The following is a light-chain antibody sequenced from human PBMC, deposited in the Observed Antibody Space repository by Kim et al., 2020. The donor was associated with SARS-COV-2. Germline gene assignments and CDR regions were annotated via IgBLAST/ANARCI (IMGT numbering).Light chain of an antibody. CDR1: SLRSYY. Sequence: ALGQTVRITCQGDSLRSYYASWYQQKSGQAPVLVIYGKNNRPSGIPDRFSGSSSGNTASLTITGAQAEDEADYYCNSRDSSGNHLVFGTGTQLTVL. CDR3: NSRDSSGNHLV. CDR2: GKN. V-gene: IGLV3-19*01. J-gene: IGLJ1*01.